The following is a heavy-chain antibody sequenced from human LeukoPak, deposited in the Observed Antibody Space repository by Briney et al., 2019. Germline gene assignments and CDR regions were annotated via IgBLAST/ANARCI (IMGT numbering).Heavy chain of an antibody. D-gene: IGHD3-22*01. Sequence: VASVKVSCKASGGTFSSYAISWVRQAPGQGLEWMGGIIPIFCTANYAQKFQGRVTITTDESTSTAYMELSSLRSEDTAVYYCARDLPSYYYDSSGFVHFRHTNWFDPWGQGTLVTVSS. CDR2: IIPIFCTA. CDR1: GGTFSSYA. J-gene: IGHJ5*02. V-gene: IGHV1-69*05. CDR3: ARDLPSYYYDSSGFVHFRHTNWFDP.